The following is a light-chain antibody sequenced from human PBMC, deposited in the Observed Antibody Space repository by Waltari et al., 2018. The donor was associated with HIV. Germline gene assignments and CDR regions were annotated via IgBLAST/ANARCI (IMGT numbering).Light chain of an antibody. Sequence: QSVLTQPPSVSAAPGPKVTISCSGSHSNLGNTFVSWYQHPPGTAPKLLIYENNRRPSRIPDRFSASKTGTSATLGITGLQTGDEAIYYCATWDNSLRAMFGGGTKLTVL. CDR3: ATWDNSLRAM. J-gene: IGLJ3*02. CDR2: ENN. CDR1: HSNLGNTF. V-gene: IGLV1-51*01.